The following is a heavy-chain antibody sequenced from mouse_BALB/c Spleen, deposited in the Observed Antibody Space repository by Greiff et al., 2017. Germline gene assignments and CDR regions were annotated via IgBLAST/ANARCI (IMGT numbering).Heavy chain of an antibody. D-gene: IGHD2-14*01. V-gene: IGHV3-6*02. CDR3: ARGGYYRYNFDY. CDR2: ISYDGSN. J-gene: IGHJ2*01. CDR1: GYSITSGYY. Sequence: ESGPGLVKPSQSLSLTCSVTGYSITSGYYWNWIRQFPGNKLEWMGYISYDGSNNYNPSLKNRISITRDTSKNQFFLKLNSVTTEDTATYYCARGGYYRYNFDYWGQGTTLTVSS.